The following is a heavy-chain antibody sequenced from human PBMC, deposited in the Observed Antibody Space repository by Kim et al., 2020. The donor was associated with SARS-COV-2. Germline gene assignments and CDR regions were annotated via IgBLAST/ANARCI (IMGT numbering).Heavy chain of an antibody. J-gene: IGHJ4*02. Sequence: SPSLKSRLTITKDTSKNQVVLTMTNMDPVDTATYYCAHKTHSSNWYFVDYWGQGTLVTVSS. D-gene: IGHD6-13*01. CDR3: AHKTHSSNWYFVDY. V-gene: IGHV2-5*01.